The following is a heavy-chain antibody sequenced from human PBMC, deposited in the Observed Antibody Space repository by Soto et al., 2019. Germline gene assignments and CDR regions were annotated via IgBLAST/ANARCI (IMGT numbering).Heavy chain of an antibody. Sequence: QLQLQESGPGLVKPSETLSLTCTVSGGSISSSSSSWGWIRQPPGKGLEWLGIISYSGSTYYSPSLKSRVTISGDASKNLFSLKLSSVTAADTAVYYCARTYVTDVVVVPASKDYMDVWGKGTTVTVSS. V-gene: IGHV4-39*01. CDR3: ARTYVTDVVVVPASKDYMDV. CDR1: GGSISSSSSS. D-gene: IGHD2-2*01. J-gene: IGHJ6*03. CDR2: ISYSGST.